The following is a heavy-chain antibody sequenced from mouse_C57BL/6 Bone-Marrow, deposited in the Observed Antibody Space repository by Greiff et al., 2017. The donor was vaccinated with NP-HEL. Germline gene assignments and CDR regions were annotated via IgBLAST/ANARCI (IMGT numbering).Heavy chain of an antibody. CDR2: ISSGGDYI. CDR1: GFTFSSYA. J-gene: IGHJ3*01. D-gene: IGHD2-5*01. CDR3: TVAYYSNYAFAY. Sequence: EVHLVESGEGLVKPGGSLKLSCAASGFTFSSYAMSWVRQTPEKRLEWVAYISSGGDYIYYADTVKGRFTISRDNARNTLYLQMSSLKSEDTAMYYCTVAYYSNYAFAYWGQGTLVTVSA. V-gene: IGHV5-9-1*02.